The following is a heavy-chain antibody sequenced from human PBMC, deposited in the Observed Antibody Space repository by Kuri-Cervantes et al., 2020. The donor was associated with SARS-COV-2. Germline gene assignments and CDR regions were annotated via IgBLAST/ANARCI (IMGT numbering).Heavy chain of an antibody. J-gene: IGHJ4*02. CDR3: ARDPITMRVLDY. CDR1: GFTFSTYW. Sequence: ETLSLTCAASGFTFSTYWMHWVRQAPGKGLVWVSRINSDGSSRSYADSVKGRFTISRDNAKNTLFLQMNSLRAEDTAVYYCARDPITMRVLDYWGQGTLVTVSS. CDR2: INSDGSSR. V-gene: IGHV3-74*01. D-gene: IGHD3-22*01.